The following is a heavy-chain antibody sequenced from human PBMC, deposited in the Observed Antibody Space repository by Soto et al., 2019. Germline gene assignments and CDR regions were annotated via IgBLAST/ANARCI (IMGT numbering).Heavy chain of an antibody. D-gene: IGHD4-17*01. CDR3: ARSPDSGDYVDY. Sequence: QVQLQESGPRLVQPSETLSLTCSVSGGSVSSDSYYWSWIRQPPGAGLEWIGYIYFSGTTNYNPSLESRVTILVDSSKNQFSPKLSSVTAADTAVYYCARSPDSGDYVDYWGQGTLVAVSS. J-gene: IGHJ4*02. CDR2: IYFSGTT. V-gene: IGHV4-61*01. CDR1: GGSVSSDSYY.